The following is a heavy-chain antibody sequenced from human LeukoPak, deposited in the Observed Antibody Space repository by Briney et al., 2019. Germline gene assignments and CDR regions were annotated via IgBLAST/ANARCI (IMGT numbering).Heavy chain of an antibody. Sequence: ASVKVSCKASGYTFTSHDINWVRQATGQGLEWMGWMNPNSGNTGYAQKFQGRVTMTRNTSISTAYMELSSLRSEDTAVYYCARVSSGWTNNWFDPWGQGTLVTVSS. CDR2: MNPNSGNT. J-gene: IGHJ5*02. V-gene: IGHV1-8*01. CDR1: GYTFTSHD. CDR3: ARVSSGWTNNWFDP. D-gene: IGHD6-19*01.